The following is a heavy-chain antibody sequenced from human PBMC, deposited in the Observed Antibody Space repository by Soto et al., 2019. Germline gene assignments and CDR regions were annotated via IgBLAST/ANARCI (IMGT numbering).Heavy chain of an antibody. CDR1: GFSFSTYL. CDR3: VGALTYEVPYYYYGMDV. J-gene: IGHJ6*02. V-gene: IGHV3-7*01. CDR2: IKQGGNEK. D-gene: IGHD3-16*01. Sequence: LRLSCAASGFSFSTYLMSWVRQAPGKGLEWVANIKQGGNEKFYVDSVKGRFTISRDNDKKSLYLQMDSLRVEDTAVYYCVGALTYEVPYYYYGMDVWGQGTTVTVSS.